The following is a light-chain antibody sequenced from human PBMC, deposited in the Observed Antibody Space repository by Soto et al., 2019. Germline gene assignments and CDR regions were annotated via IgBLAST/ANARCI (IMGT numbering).Light chain of an antibody. J-gene: IGKJ5*01. Sequence: VWKDSHARLSLSPGEQATLSFRASQSVSTYLAWYQQKPGQAPRILIYDASNRATGIPARFSGSGSATDFTLTISCLEPEDFAVYYCLQRFILITFCHGGRLAVK. V-gene: IGKV3-11*01. CDR1: QSVSTY. CDR3: LQRFILIT. CDR2: DAS.